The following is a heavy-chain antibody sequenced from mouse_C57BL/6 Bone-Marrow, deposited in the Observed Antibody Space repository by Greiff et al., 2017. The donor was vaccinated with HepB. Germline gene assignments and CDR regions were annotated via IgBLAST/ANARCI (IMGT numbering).Heavy chain of an antibody. CDR2: IYPSDSET. CDR3: ARKNYYGSSVWFAY. D-gene: IGHD1-1*01. J-gene: IGHJ3*01. CDR1: GYTFTSYW. Sequence: QVQLQQPGAELVRPGSSVKLSCKASGYTFTSYWMAWVKQRPGQGLEWIGNIYPSDSETHYNQKFKDKATLTVDKSSSTAYMQLSSLTSEDSAVYYCARKNYYGSSVWFAYWGQGTLVTVSA. V-gene: IGHV1-61*01.